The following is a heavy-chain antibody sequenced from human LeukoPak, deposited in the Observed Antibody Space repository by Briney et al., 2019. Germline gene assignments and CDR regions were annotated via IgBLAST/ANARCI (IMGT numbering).Heavy chain of an antibody. D-gene: IGHD2-2*01. CDR3: ARLLSRDVVPAAKGGAFDI. J-gene: IGHJ3*02. Sequence: SQTLSLTCTVSGGSISSGSYYWSWIRQPPGKGLEWIGEINHSGSTNYNPSLKSRVTISVDTSKNQFSLKLSSVTAADTAVYYCARLLSRDVVPAAKGGAFDIWGQGTMVTVSS. V-gene: IGHV4-39*07. CDR1: GGSISSGSYY. CDR2: INHSGST.